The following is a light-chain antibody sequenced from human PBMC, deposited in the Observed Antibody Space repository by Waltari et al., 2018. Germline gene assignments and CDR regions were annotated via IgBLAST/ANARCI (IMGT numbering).Light chain of an antibody. Sequence: EIAMTQSPATRSWSPGERATLPCRPRQRASSNLAWYQQKPGQAPRLLIYGASTRATGIPARFSGSGSGTEFTLTISSLQSEDFAVYYCQQYNNWPITFGQGTRLEIK. CDR3: QQYNNWPIT. CDR2: GAS. CDR1: QRASSN. J-gene: IGKJ5*01. V-gene: IGKV3-15*01.